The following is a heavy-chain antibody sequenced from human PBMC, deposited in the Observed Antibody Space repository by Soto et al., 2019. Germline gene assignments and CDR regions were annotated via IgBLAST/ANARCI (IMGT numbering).Heavy chain of an antibody. V-gene: IGHV3-23*01. J-gene: IGHJ4*02. CDR2: ISGSGGST. Sequence: EVQLLDSGGGLVQPGGSLRLSYAASRFTFSSYAMNWVRQAPGKGLEWVSVISGSGGSTYYADSVKGRFTISRDNSKNTLYLQMNSLRAEDTAVYYCARRGPGTYFDYWGQGTLVTVSS. CDR3: ARRGPGTYFDY. D-gene: IGHD6-13*01. CDR1: RFTFSSYA.